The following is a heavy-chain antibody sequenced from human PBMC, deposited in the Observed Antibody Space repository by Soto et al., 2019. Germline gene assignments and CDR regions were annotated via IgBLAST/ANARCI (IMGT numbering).Heavy chain of an antibody. Sequence: SETLSLTCTVSGGSISNYYWSWIRQPPGKGLEWIGYIYYSGNTNYNPSLRSRVTISVDISKNQFSLKLTSVTAADTAVYYCARFLATVVTPVKAFDIWGQGTMVTV. V-gene: IGHV4-59*12. CDR3: ARFLATVVTPVKAFDI. CDR2: IYYSGNT. J-gene: IGHJ3*02. D-gene: IGHD4-17*01. CDR1: GGSISNYY.